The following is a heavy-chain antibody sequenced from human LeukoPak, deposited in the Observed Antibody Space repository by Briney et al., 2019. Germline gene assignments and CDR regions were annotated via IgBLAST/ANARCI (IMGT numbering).Heavy chain of an antibody. CDR2: ISSSSSTI. Sequence: GGSLRLSCAASGFTFSSYSMNWVRQAPGKGLEWVSYISSSSSTIYYADSVKGRFTISRDNAKNSLYLQMNSLRAEDTAVYYCARALAFRWNGEPGRTIDYWGQGTLVTVSS. D-gene: IGHD1-1*01. CDR1: GFTFSSYS. J-gene: IGHJ4*02. V-gene: IGHV3-48*01. CDR3: ARALAFRWNGEPGRTIDY.